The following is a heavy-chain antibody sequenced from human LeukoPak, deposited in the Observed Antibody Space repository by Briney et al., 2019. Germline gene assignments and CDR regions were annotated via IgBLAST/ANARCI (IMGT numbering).Heavy chain of an antibody. Sequence: PSETLSLTCAVSGGSISSGGYSWSWIRQPPGKGLEWIGYIYHSGSTYYNPSLKSRVTISVDTSKNQYSLKLSSVTAADTAVYYCARGDYYDSSGYYSPWGQGTLVTVSS. D-gene: IGHD3-22*01. CDR3: ARGDYYDSSGYYSP. CDR2: IYHSGST. CDR1: GGSISSGGYS. V-gene: IGHV4-30-2*05. J-gene: IGHJ5*02.